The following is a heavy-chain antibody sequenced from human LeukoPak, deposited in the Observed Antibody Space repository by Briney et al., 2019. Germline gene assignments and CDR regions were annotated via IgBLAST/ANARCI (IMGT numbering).Heavy chain of an antibody. D-gene: IGHD3-22*01. Sequence: PSQTLSLTCTVSGGSISSGGYYWSWIRQHPGKGLEWIGYIYYSGSTYYNPSLKSRVTISVDTSKNQFSLKLSSATAADTAVYYCAREGPRDYYDSSGYRSYYFDYWGQGTLVTVSS. CDR3: AREGPRDYYDSSGYRSYYFDY. CDR1: GGSISSGGYY. V-gene: IGHV4-31*03. CDR2: IYYSGST. J-gene: IGHJ4*02.